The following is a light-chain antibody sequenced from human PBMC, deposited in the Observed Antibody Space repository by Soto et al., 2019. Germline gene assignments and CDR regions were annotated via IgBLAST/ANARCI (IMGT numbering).Light chain of an antibody. CDR1: QSVSSSY. Sequence: EIVLTQSPGTLSLSPGERATLSCRASQSVSSSYLAWYQQKPGQAPRLLIYVASSRATGIPDRFSGSGSGTDFTLTISRLEPEEFAVYYCQQYGSSPGTFGQGTKLEIK. J-gene: IGKJ2*01. CDR3: QQYGSSPGT. CDR2: VAS. V-gene: IGKV3-20*01.